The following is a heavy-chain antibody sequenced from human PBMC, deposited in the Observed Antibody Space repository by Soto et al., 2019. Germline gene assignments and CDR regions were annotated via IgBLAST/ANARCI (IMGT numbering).Heavy chain of an antibody. V-gene: IGHV4-61*01. D-gene: IGHD2-8*01. J-gene: IGHJ5*02. CDR3: ARAPIYCTNGVCYLENNWFDP. Sequence: SETLSLTCTVSGGSVSSGSYYWSWIRQPPGKGLEWIGYIYYSGSANYNPSLKSRVTISVDTSKNQFSLKLSSVTAADTAVYYCARAPIYCTNGVCYLENNWFDPWGQGTLVTVSS. CDR2: IYYSGSA. CDR1: GGSVSSGSYY.